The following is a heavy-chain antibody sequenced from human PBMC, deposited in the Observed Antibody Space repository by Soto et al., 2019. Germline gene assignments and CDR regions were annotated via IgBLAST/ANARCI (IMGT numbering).Heavy chain of an antibody. CDR3: SFAPNWTYLLTRY. V-gene: IGHV1-69*01. CDR2: IVPMNGSP. Sequence: QVQLVQSGAEVKKPGSSVRVSCKASGGMFHSSAINWVRQAPGQGLEWMGGIVPMNGSPKYAQEFLGRVTISADASATTAYMDLSGLKSEDTAVYYCSFAPNWTYLLTRYWGRGTQVTVSS. J-gene: IGHJ4*02. CDR1: GGMFHSSA. D-gene: IGHD1-26*01.